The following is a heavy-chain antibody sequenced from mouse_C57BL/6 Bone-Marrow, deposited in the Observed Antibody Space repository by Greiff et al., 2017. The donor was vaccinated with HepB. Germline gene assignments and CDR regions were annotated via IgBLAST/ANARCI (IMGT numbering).Heavy chain of an antibody. CDR2: INPNYGTT. V-gene: IGHV1-39*01. D-gene: IGHD1-1*01. CDR3: ARCYYGSSYGAWFAY. Sequence: EVKLVESGPELVKPGASVKISCKASGYSFTDYNMNWVKQSNGKSLEWIGVINPNYGTTSYNQKFKGKATLTVDQSSSTAYMQLNSLTSEDSAVYYCARCYYGSSYGAWFAYWGQGTLVTVSA. CDR1: GYSFTDYN. J-gene: IGHJ3*01.